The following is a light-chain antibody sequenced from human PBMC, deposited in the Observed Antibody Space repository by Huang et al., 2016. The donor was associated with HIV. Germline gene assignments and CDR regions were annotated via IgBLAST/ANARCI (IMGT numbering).Light chain of an antibody. J-gene: IGKJ1*01. CDR2: GAS. CDR1: QSIYRY. V-gene: IGKV1-39*01. CDR3: QQSHSASAWT. Sequence: DIQMTQSPSSLSASIGDRVTITCRASQSIYRYLNWYQQKPGKAPNLLIYGASNLKSGVPSRFSGSGAGTDFTLTISSRQAEDFATYYCQQSHSASAWTFGPGTKVEIK.